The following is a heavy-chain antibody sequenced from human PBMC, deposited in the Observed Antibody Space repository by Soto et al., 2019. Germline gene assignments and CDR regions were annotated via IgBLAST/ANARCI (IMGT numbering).Heavy chain of an antibody. CDR1: GYTFTSYA. CDR2: INAGNGNT. V-gene: IGHV1-3*01. Sequence: EASVKVSCKASGYTFTSYAMHWVRQAPGQRLEWMGWINAGNGNTKYSQKFQGRVTITRDTSASTAYMELSSLRSEDTAVYYCLPYYYVSGSHYDDYYYYMDVWGKGTTVTVSS. CDR3: LPYYYVSGSHYDDYYYYMDV. J-gene: IGHJ6*03. D-gene: IGHD3-10*01.